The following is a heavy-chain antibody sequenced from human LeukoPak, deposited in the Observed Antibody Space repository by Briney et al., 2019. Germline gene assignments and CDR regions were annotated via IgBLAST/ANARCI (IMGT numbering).Heavy chain of an antibody. J-gene: IGHJ4*02. Sequence: PSETLSLTCTVSGGSISSSSYYWGWTRQPPGKGLEWIGSIYYSGSTYYNPSLKSRVTISVDTSKNQFSLKLSSVTAADTAVYYCARDSSMTTVTRWVDYRGQGTLVTVSS. D-gene: IGHD4-17*01. CDR3: ARDSSMTTVTRWVDY. CDR2: IYYSGST. V-gene: IGHV4-39*07. CDR1: GGSISSSSYY.